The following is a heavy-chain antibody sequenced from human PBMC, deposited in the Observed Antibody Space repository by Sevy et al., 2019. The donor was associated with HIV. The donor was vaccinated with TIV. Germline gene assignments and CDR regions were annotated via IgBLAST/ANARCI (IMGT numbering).Heavy chain of an antibody. Sequence: GGSLRLPCAASGFTFSGSAMHWVRQASGKGLEWVGRIRSKANSYATAYAASVKGRFTISRDDSKNTAYLQMNSLKTEDTAVYYCTRHGLGGYDSDYWGQGTLVTVSS. CDR3: TRHGLGGYDSDY. V-gene: IGHV3-73*01. J-gene: IGHJ4*02. CDR2: IRSKANSYAT. D-gene: IGHD5-12*01. CDR1: GFTFSGSA.